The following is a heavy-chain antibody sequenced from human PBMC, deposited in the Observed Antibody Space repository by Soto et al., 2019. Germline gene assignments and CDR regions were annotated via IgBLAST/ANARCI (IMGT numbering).Heavy chain of an antibody. Sequence: ASVKVSCKASGYTFTSHGFSWVRQAPGQGLEWMGWISTYNGKTDYAQKFQGRVTMTADTRTNTGYMELRSLRSDDTAVYYCARLLTEGVTYREDAFDIWGQGTKVTVSS. CDR3: ARLLTEGVTYREDAFDI. CDR2: ISTYNGKT. J-gene: IGHJ3*02. CDR1: GYTFTSHG. D-gene: IGHD3-16*02. V-gene: IGHV1-18*01.